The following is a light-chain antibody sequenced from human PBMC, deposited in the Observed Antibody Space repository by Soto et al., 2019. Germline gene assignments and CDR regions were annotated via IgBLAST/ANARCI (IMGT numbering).Light chain of an antibody. CDR1: QSITNY. CDR2: AAS. J-gene: IGKJ2*01. CDR3: QQTYTSPLHT. V-gene: IGKV1-39*01. Sequence: DIPMTQSPSSLSASVGDRVTITCRTSQSITNYLNWYQQKPGKAPKLLIYAASTLQSGVPSRFSGSGSGTDFTLTISSLQPGDFASYYCQQTYTSPLHTFGQGTKLEIK.